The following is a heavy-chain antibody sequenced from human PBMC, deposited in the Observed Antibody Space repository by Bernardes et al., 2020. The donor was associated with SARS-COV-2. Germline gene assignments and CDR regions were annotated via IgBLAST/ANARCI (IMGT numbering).Heavy chain of an antibody. CDR3: ASTRYGGSAFDY. CDR2: INSDGSST. CDR1: GFTFSSYW. J-gene: IGHJ4*02. V-gene: IGHV3-74*01. Sequence: GGSLRLSCAASGFTFSSYWMHWVRQAPGKGLVWVSRINSDGSSTSYADSVKGRFTISRDNAKNTLYLQMNSLRAEDTAVYYCASTRYGGSAFDYWGQGTLVTVSS. D-gene: IGHD1-26*01.